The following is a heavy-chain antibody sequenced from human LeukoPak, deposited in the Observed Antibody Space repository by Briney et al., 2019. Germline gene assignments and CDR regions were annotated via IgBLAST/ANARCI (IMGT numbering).Heavy chain of an antibody. D-gene: IGHD3-22*01. CDR1: GFTFSSYG. J-gene: IGHJ4*02. V-gene: IGHV3-33*01. CDR2: IWYDGSNK. CDR3: ARGGQDSSGYPFDH. Sequence: GGSLRLSCAASGFTFSSYGMHWVRQAPGKGLEWVAVIWYDGSNKYYADSVKGRFTISRDNSKNTLYLQMNSLRAEDTAVYYCARGGQDSSGYPFDHWGQGTLVTVSS.